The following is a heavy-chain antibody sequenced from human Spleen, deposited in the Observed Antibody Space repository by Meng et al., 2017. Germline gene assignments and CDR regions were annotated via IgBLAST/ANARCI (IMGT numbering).Heavy chain of an antibody. J-gene: IGHJ5*02. D-gene: IGHD6-19*01. CDR3: VRSSGWVRTGFDP. CDR1: GGSISTSGYY. Sequence: QPQLQESGPGLVKPSEALSLTCSVSGGSISTSGYYWGWFRQPPGKGLEWIGSIGQSGITYYTPSLKSRVTVSIDTSKSQFSLKLTSVTAADTAVYYCVRSSGWVRTGFDPWGQGTLVTVSS. CDR2: IGQSGIT. V-gene: IGHV4-39*01.